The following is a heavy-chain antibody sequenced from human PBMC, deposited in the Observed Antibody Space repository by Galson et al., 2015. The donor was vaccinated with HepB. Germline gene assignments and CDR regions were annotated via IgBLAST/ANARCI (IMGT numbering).Heavy chain of an antibody. D-gene: IGHD6-13*01. CDR1: GYTFTSYG. J-gene: IGHJ4*02. CDR3: ARDGEQQLVPHNY. Sequence: SVKVSCTASGYTFTSYGISWVRQAPGQGLEWMGWISAYNGNTTYAQKLQGRVTMTTDTSTSTAYMELRSLGSDDSAVYYCARDGEQQLVPHNYWGQGTLVTVSS. CDR2: ISAYNGNT. V-gene: IGHV1-18*04.